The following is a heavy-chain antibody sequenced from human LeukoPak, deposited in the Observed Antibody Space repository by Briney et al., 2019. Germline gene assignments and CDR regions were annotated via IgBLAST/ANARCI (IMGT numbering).Heavy chain of an antibody. CDR2: ISYDGSNK. D-gene: IGHD7-27*01. J-gene: IGHJ3*02. CDR3: ASATGDNDAFDI. V-gene: IGHV3-30*03. Sequence: PGGSLRLSCAASGFTFSSYGMHWVRQAPGKGLEWVAVISYDGSNKYYADSVKGRFTISRDSSKNTLYLQMNSLRAEDTAVYYCASATGDNDAFDIWGQGTMVTVSS. CDR1: GFTFSSYG.